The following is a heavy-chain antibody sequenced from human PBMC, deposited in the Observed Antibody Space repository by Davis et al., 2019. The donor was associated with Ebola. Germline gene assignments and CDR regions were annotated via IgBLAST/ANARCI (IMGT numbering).Heavy chain of an antibody. CDR1: GYTFTSYD. J-gene: IGHJ4*02. D-gene: IGHD3-22*01. V-gene: IGHV1-46*01. Sequence: ASVKVSCKASGYTFTSYDINWVRQATGQGLEWMGIINPSGGSTSYAQKFQGRVTMTRDTSTSTVYMELSSLRSEDTAVYYCARDMGGYYYDSSGSDYWGQGTLVTVSS. CDR2: INPSGGST. CDR3: ARDMGGYYYDSSGSDY.